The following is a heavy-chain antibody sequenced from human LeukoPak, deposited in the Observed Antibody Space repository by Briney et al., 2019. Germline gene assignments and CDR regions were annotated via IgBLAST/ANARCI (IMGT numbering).Heavy chain of an antibody. CDR1: GFTFSSYA. J-gene: IGHJ4*02. D-gene: IGHD3-22*01. Sequence: PGGSLRLSCAASGFTFSSYAMSWVRQAPGKGLEWVSANSGSGGSTYYADSVKGRFTISRDNSKNTLYLQMNSLRAEDTAVYYCAEDTHYYDSSGHDYWGQGTLVTVSS. CDR3: AEDTHYYDSSGHDY. V-gene: IGHV3-23*01. CDR2: NSGSGGST.